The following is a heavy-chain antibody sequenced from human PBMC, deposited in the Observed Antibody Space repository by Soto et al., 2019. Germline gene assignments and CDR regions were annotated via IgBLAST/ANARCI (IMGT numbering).Heavy chain of an antibody. J-gene: IGHJ4*02. Sequence: HPGGSLRLSGAASEFSFSNYAMSWAGQAPGKGLEWVSVLSDSGHTTYYADSVKGRFTISRDNSKNTLYLQMDSLRAEDTALYYCAKEAFYNRGFYFDYWGQGTLVTVSS. D-gene: IGHD3-10*01. CDR3: AKEAFYNRGFYFDY. CDR1: EFSFSNYA. CDR2: LSDSGHTT. V-gene: IGHV3-23*01.